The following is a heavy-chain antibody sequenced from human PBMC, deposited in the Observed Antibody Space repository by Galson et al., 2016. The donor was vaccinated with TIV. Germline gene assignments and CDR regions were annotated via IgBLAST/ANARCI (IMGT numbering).Heavy chain of an antibody. Sequence: SVKVSCKASGYTFTSYGINWVRQVPGQGLEWVGWISAYNGNTNYAQMLQGRVTMTTDTSTSTAYMELRSLRSDDTAVYYCARGGRDGYNYVPEKAIDSWGQGTLVTVSS. J-gene: IGHJ4*02. CDR3: ARGGRDGYNYVPEKAIDS. CDR1: GYTFTSYG. V-gene: IGHV1-18*01. D-gene: IGHD5-24*01. CDR2: ISAYNGNT.